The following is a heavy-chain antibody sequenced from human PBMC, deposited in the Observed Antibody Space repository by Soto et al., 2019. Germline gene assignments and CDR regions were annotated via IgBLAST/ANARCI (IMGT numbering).Heavy chain of an antibody. Sequence: ASVKVSCKASGYTFTSYGISWVRQAPGQGLEWMGWISAYNGNTNYAQKLQGRVTMTTDTSTSKAYMELRSLRSDDTAVYYCARGPYVRHGYCSGGSCYYFDYWGQGTLVTVSS. CDR2: ISAYNGNT. D-gene: IGHD2-15*01. V-gene: IGHV1-18*01. J-gene: IGHJ4*02. CDR1: GYTFTSYG. CDR3: ARGPYVRHGYCSGGSCYYFDY.